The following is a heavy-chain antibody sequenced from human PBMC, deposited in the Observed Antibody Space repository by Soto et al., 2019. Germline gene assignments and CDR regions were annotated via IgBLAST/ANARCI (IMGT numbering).Heavy chain of an antibody. Sequence: EVQLLESGGGLVQPGGSLRLSCAASGFTFSTYAMTWVRQAPGKGPEWVSRIGDSEGETTHYADSVKGRFTISRDNAKITLYLQVNSLRVEDAAIYSCAKGYCGGGRCYDLDNRFGSGGQGSRVTVSP. V-gene: IGHV3-23*01. D-gene: IGHD2-15*01. J-gene: IGHJ5*01. CDR1: GFTFSTYA. CDR2: IGDSEGETT. CDR3: AKGYCGGGRCYDLDNRFGS.